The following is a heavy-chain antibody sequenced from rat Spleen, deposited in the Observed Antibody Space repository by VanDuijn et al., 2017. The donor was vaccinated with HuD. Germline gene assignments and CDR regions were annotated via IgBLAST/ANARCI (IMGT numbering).Heavy chain of an antibody. D-gene: IGHD2-3*01. CDR2: IANTGGGNT. V-gene: IGHV5-31*01. J-gene: IGHJ2*01. Sequence: EVQLVESGGGLVQPGRSLKLSCVASGFTFNNYWMTWIRQAPGKGPEWVASIANTGGGNTYYRDSVKGRFTISRDNAKSTLYLQMDSLRSEDTATYYCAREADIPFHYFDYWGQGVLVTVSS. CDR1: GFTFNNYW. CDR3: AREADIPFHYFDY.